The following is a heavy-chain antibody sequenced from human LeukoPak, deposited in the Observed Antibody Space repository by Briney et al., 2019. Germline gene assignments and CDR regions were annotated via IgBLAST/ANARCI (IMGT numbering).Heavy chain of an antibody. V-gene: IGHV3-11*01. J-gene: IGHJ4*02. D-gene: IGHD3-10*01. Sequence: GGSLRLSCATSGFTFSDYYMSWIRQAPGKGLEWVSYISIGGSTIYYADSVKGRFTISRDNAKNSLYLQMNSLRAEDTAVYYCARVWRWFGVKYWGQGTLVTVSS. CDR1: GFTFSDYY. CDR3: ARVWRWFGVKY. CDR2: ISIGGSTI.